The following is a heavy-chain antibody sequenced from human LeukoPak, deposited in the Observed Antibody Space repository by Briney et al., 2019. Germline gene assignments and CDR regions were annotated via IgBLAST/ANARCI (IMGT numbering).Heavy chain of an antibody. CDR1: GFTFSSYA. J-gene: IGHJ4*02. Sequence: GGSLRLSCAASGFTFSSYAMSWVRQAPGKGLECISGFSGSGGSTYYADSVKGRFTISRDNAKNSLYLQMNSLRAEDTAVYYCARDSRRITIFGVVRNYFDYWGQGTLVTVSS. D-gene: IGHD3-3*01. V-gene: IGHV3-23*01. CDR3: ARDSRRITIFGVVRNYFDY. CDR2: FSGSGGST.